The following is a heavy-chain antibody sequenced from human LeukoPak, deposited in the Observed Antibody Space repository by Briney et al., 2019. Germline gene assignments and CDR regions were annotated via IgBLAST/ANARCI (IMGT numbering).Heavy chain of an antibody. CDR1: GYTFTSYD. V-gene: IGHV1-8*01. CDR3: ARGGPYYDFWSGYYTLGGYYYYSYMDV. D-gene: IGHD3-3*01. CDR2: MNPNSGNT. J-gene: IGHJ6*03. Sequence: ASVKVSCKASGYTFTSYDINWVRQATGQGLEWMGWMNPNSGNTGYAQKFQGRVTMTRNTSISTAYMELSSLRSEDTAVYYCARGGPYYDFWSGYYTLGGYYYYSYMDVWGKGTTVTVSS.